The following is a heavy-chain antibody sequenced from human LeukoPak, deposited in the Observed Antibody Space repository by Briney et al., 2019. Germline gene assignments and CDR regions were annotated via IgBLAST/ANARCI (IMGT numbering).Heavy chain of an antibody. CDR2: MRDRNKNYAT. D-gene: IGHD3-16*01. CDR3: IRNLEYVTPDS. J-gene: IGHJ4*02. V-gene: IGHV3-73*01. CDR1: GFGFQGSA. Sequence: PGGSLRLSCAASGFGFQGSALHWVRQSSGRGLEWVGCMRDRNKNYATIYGSSMRGRFTISRDDSLNTATLHINTLRAEDTAVYFCIRNLEYVTPDSWGQGTLVTVSS.